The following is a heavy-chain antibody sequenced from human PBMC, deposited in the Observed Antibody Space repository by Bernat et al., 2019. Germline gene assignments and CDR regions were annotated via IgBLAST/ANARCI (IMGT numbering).Heavy chain of an antibody. CDR1: GFTFDDYV. CDR2: ISWNSGSI. CDR3: ARAMPGWELLHSSDY. D-gene: IGHD1-26*01. V-gene: IGHV3-9*01. Sequence: EVQLVESGGGLVQPGRSLRLSCAASGFTFDDYVMHWVRQAPGKGLEWVSGISWNSGSIGYADSVKGRFTISRDNAKNSLYLQMNSLRAEDTAVYYCARAMPGWELLHSSDYWGQGTLVTVSS. J-gene: IGHJ4*02.